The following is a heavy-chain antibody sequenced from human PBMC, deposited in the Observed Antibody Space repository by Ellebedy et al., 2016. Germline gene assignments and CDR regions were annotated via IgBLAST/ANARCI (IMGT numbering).Heavy chain of an antibody. J-gene: IGHJ4*02. D-gene: IGHD6-13*01. CDR2: IYTNWNT. CDR1: GVSVGDYY. CDR3: ATSVAAAGDFDF. V-gene: IGHV4-4*07. Sequence: SETLSLTCSVSGVSVGDYYWNWIRQPAGRGLEWIGRIYTNWNTKYNPSLRGRVSMSLDMSKNHYSLKLTSVTAADTAIYYCATSVAAAGDFDFWGQGALVTVSS.